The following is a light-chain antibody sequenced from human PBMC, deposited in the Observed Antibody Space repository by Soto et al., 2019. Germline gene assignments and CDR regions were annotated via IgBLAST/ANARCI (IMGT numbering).Light chain of an antibody. CDR1: QTVGSDY. Sequence: EIVLTQSPGTLSLSPGESATLSGRASQTVGSDYLAWYQQRPGQAPRLLIYGASSRATGIPDRFSGSGSGTDFTLTIGRLEPEDFAMYFCQQYRTSAQTFGQGTKVEIK. J-gene: IGKJ1*01. V-gene: IGKV3-20*01. CDR2: GAS. CDR3: QQYRTSAQT.